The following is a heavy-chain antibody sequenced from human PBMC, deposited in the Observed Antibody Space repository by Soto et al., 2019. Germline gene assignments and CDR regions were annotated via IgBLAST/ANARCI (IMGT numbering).Heavy chain of an antibody. CDR2: INIYSGDA. CDR3: ARALYYYDNSGLAY. J-gene: IGHJ4*02. Sequence: QVRLEQSGPEVKKTGASVKVSCKASGYTFTSYGISWVRQAPGQGLEWMGWINIYSGDANYAQSFQDRVTMTRDTSTNTVYMEMRTLRSDDTAVYYCARALYYYDNSGLAYWGQGTLVPVSS. CDR1: GYTFTSYG. D-gene: IGHD3-22*01. V-gene: IGHV1-18*01.